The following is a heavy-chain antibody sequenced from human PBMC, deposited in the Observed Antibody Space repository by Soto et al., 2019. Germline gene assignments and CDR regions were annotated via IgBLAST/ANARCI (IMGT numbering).Heavy chain of an antibody. D-gene: IGHD4-17*01. CDR1: GGSISSSNW. V-gene: IGHV4-4*02. J-gene: IGHJ4*02. CDR3: ARRGDYGDSF. CDR2: MYHGGST. Sequence: QVQLQESGPGLVKPSGTLSLTCAVSGGSISSSNWWTWVHQPPGKGLEWIGEMYHGGSTNYNPSLKSRVTISVEKSKNQFSLKLSSVTAADTAVYYCARRGDYGDSFWGQGTLVTVSS.